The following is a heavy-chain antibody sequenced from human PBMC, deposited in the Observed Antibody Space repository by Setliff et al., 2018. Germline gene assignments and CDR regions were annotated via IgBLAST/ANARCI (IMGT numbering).Heavy chain of an antibody. V-gene: IGHV4-4*02. CDR3: ARGGGGYHSDF. CDR2: IYNPSAV. CDR1: GASINSLTW. J-gene: IGHJ4*02. D-gene: IGHD3-16*01. Sequence: PSETLSLTCGVSGASINSLTWWSWVRQPPGKGLERIGEIYNPSAVHYTPSLKSRVNISVDKSKNQFSLKLTSVTAADTAVYYCARGGGGYHSDFWGPGILVTVSS.